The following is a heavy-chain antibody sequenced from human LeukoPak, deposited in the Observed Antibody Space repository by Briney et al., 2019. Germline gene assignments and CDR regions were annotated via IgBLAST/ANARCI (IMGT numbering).Heavy chain of an antibody. Sequence: GGSLRLSCAASGVIISSYAMSWVRQAPGKALEWVSAINGRGDNTYYADFVKGRFTISRDNSKSTVYLQMNSLRTEDTAVYYCAKDRVSPDFNWFDPWGQGTLVTVSS. CDR2: INGRGDNT. V-gene: IGHV3-23*01. D-gene: IGHD2-21*02. J-gene: IGHJ5*02. CDR1: GVIISSYA. CDR3: AKDRVSPDFNWFDP.